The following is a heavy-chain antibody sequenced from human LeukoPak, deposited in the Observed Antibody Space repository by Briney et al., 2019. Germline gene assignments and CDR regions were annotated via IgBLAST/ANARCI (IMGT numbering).Heavy chain of an antibody. J-gene: IGHJ4*02. CDR3: ARDRRDTSMVWDY. Sequence: SETLSLTCTVSGDSMRSYYWSWLRQPPGKGLEGIGYIYYSGHTNYNPSLKSRVTISVDTSKNQFSLKMRSVTAADTAVYYCARDRRDTSMVWDYWGQGTLVTVSS. V-gene: IGHV4-59*01. CDR2: IYYSGHT. CDR1: GDSMRSYY. D-gene: IGHD5-18*01.